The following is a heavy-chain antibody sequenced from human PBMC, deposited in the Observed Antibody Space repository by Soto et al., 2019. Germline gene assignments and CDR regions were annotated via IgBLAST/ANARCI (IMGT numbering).Heavy chain of an antibody. V-gene: IGHV3-48*01. CDR2: ISSSSSTI. CDR3: ASTYCGGDCYGYDAFDI. CDR1: GFTFSSYS. J-gene: IGHJ3*02. D-gene: IGHD2-21*01. Sequence: GGSLRLSCAASGFTFSSYSMNWVRQAPGKGLEWVSYISSSSSTIYYADSVKGRFTISRDNAKNSLYLQMNSLRAEDTAVYYCASTYCGGDCYGYDAFDIWGQGTMVTVSS.